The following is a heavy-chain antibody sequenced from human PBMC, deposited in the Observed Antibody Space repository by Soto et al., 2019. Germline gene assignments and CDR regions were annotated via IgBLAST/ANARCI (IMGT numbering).Heavy chain of an antibody. V-gene: IGHV4-30-4*01. D-gene: IGHD3-9*01. CDR2: IYYSGTT. CDR1: GGSIVSGGYY. J-gene: IGHJ2*01. CDR3: ARADYNNYWYLDL. Sequence: SQTISVTSSVSGGSIVSGGYYLIWNHQPPGKGLEWIGYIYYSGTTYYNPSLKSRVTISVDTSKNQFSLKLSSVTAADTAVYYCARADYNNYWYLDLWGRGTLVPVSS.